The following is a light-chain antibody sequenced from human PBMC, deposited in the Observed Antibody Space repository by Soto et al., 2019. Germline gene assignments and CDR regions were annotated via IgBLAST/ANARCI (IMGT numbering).Light chain of an antibody. CDR3: QQCRSSPLT. J-gene: IGKJ4*01. CDR2: GAS. Sequence: EIVLTQSPGTLSLSPGERATLSCRASQSVSSSYLAWYQQKPGQAPRLLIYGASSRATGIPDRFSGSGSGTDFTLTITRLEPEDFAVYYCQQCRSSPLTFGGGTKVEIK. CDR1: QSVSSSY. V-gene: IGKV3-20*01.